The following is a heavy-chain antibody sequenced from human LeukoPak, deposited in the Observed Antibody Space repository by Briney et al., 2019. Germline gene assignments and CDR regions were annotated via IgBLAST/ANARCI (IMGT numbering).Heavy chain of an antibody. CDR3: ARERRYCSGGSCYPFYFDY. D-gene: IGHD2-15*01. V-gene: IGHV1-69*05. CDR2: IIPIFGTA. CDR1: GGTFSSYA. J-gene: IGHJ4*02. Sequence: SVTVSCKASGGTFSSYAISWVRQAPGQGIEWMGGIIPIFGTANYAQKFQGRVTITTDESTSTAYMELSSLRSEDTAVYYCARERRYCSGGSCYPFYFDYWGQGTLVTVSS.